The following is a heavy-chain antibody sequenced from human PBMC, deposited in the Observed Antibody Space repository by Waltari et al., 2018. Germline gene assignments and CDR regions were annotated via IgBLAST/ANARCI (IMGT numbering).Heavy chain of an antibody. CDR1: GGSISGGNQF. D-gene: IGHD2-2*01. CDR2: ISGSGNT. Sequence: QLQLQESGPGLVKPSETLSLTCTFSGGSISGGNQFWDWIRQPPGEGLEWIGSISGSGNTNYNPSLRIRVTISVDTSKNQFSLKLSSVTAADTAVYFCARHADRGPAICWFDSWGQGTLVTVSS. J-gene: IGHJ5*01. CDR3: ARHADRGPAICWFDS. V-gene: IGHV4-39*01.